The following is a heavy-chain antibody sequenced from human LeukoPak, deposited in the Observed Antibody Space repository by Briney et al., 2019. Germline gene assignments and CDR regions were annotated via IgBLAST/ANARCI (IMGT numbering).Heavy chain of an antibody. J-gene: IGHJ6*03. D-gene: IGHD1-1*01. V-gene: IGHV1-46*01. CDR2: INPSGGST. CDR3: ARVSWKISSNPHDVYYMDV. CDR1: GSTFTSYY. Sequence: ASVKVSCKASGSTFTSYYMHWVRQAPGQGLEWMGIINPSGGSTSYAQKFQGRVTMTRDMSTSTVYMELSSLRSEDTAVYYCARVSWKISSNPHDVYYMDVWGKGTTVTVSS.